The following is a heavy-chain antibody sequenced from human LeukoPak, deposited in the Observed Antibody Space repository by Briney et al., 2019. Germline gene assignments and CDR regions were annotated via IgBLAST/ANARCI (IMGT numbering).Heavy chain of an antibody. J-gene: IGHJ3*01. Sequence: GGSLRLSCAASGFTFDDYAMHWVRQAPGKGLEWVGGVNWNSGVIAYGASVKGRSTISRDNARNSLYLQVDSLRFEDTALYYCAKDLAVGTTPRVYAFDAWGQGALVTVSS. CDR1: GFTFDDYA. V-gene: IGHV3-9*01. CDR2: VNWNSGVI. CDR3: AKDLAVGTTPRVYAFDA. D-gene: IGHD1/OR15-1a*01.